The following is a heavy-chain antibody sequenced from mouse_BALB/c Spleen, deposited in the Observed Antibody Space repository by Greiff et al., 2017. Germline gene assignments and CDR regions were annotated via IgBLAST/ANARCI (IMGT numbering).Heavy chain of an antibody. CDR2: ISSGGST. V-gene: IGHV5-6-5*01. CDR3: ARGRDYYGSRAWFAY. Sequence: EVQLVESGGGLVNPGGSLKLSCAASGFTFSSYAMSWVRQTPEKRLEWVASISSGGSTYYPDSVKGRFTISRDNARNILYLQMSSLRSEDTAMYYCARGRDYYGSRAWFAYWGQGTLVTVSA. D-gene: IGHD1-1*01. CDR1: GFTFSSYA. J-gene: IGHJ3*01.